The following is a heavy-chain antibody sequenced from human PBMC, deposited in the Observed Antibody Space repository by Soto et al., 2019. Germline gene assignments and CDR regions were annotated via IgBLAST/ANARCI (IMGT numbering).Heavy chain of an antibody. D-gene: IGHD3-16*01. J-gene: IGHJ4*02. V-gene: IGHV3-7*03. CDR3: AKGGHIDF. Sequence: EVQLVESGGGLVQPGGSLRLSCAASGFSFSTYWMSWVRQVPGTGLEWVANITADGSETYYVDSVRGRFTISRDNAKTSLYLQMNSLRAEDTAVYYCAKGGHIDFCGQGTLVTVSS. CDR2: ITADGSET. CDR1: GFSFSTYW.